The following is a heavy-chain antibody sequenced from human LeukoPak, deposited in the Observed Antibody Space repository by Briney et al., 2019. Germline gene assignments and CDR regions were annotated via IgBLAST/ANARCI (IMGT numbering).Heavy chain of an antibody. CDR3: ARDHDEWELLLVDDY. V-gene: IGHV3-7*01. CDR1: GFTFSSYW. J-gene: IGHJ4*02. CDR2: IKQDGSEK. D-gene: IGHD1-26*01. Sequence: GSLRLSCAASGFTFSSYWMSWVRQAPGKGLEWVANIKQDGSEKYYVDSVKGRFTISRDNAKNSLYLQMNSLRAEDTAVYYCARDHDEWELLLVDDYWGQGTLVTVS.